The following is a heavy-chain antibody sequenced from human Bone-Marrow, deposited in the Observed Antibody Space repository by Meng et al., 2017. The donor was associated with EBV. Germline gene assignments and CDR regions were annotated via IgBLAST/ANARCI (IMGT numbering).Heavy chain of an antibody. CDR1: GYTFTSYA. CDR3: ARGGDEGWFDP. CDR2: INTNTGNP. Sequence: VQVLQSGSELEKPGASGKVSCNASGYTFTSYAMNWVRQAPGQGLEWMGWINTNTGNPTYAQGFTGRFVFSLDPSVSTAYLQISSLKAEDTAVYYCARGGDEGWFDPWGQGTLVTVSS. D-gene: IGHD7-27*01. V-gene: IGHV7-4-1*02. J-gene: IGHJ5*02.